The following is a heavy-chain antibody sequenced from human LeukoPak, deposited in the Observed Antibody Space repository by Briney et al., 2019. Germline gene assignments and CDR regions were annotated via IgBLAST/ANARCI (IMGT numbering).Heavy chain of an antibody. CDR1: GYSISSGYY. Sequence: PSETPSLTCAVSGYSISSGYYWGWIRQPPGKGLEWIGSIYHSGSTYYNPSLKSRVTISVDTSKNQFSLKLSSVTAADTAVYYCARRGYYDFWSGYPQPFDYWGQGTLVTVSS. CDR3: ARRGYYDFWSGYPQPFDY. D-gene: IGHD3-3*01. J-gene: IGHJ4*02. V-gene: IGHV4-38-2*01. CDR2: IYHSGST.